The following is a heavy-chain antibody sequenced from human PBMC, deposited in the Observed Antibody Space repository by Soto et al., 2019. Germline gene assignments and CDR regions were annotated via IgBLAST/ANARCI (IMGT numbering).Heavy chain of an antibody. Sequence: GGSLRLSCAASGFTFSSYAMSWVRQAPGKGLEWVSAIAGSGGSTYYADSVKGRFTISRDDSKNTLSLQMNSLRAEDSAVYHCAKDRGSSIPSHPFDYWGQGTLVTVSS. CDR2: IAGSGGST. CDR3: AKDRGSSIPSHPFDY. CDR1: GFTFSSYA. V-gene: IGHV3-23*01. D-gene: IGHD6-13*01. J-gene: IGHJ4*02.